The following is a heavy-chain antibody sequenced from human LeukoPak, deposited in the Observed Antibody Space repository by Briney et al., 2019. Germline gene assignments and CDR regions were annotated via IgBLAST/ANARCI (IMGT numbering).Heavy chain of an antibody. Sequence: SETLSLSCTVSGGSFSSYYWSWIRQPPGKGLEWIGYIYYSGSTNYNPSLKSRVTISVDTSKNQFSLKLSSVTAADTAVYYCARHGSSWSRGAFDTWGQGTMVTVSS. J-gene: IGHJ3*02. CDR2: IYYSGST. CDR3: ARHGSSWSRGAFDT. V-gene: IGHV4-59*08. CDR1: GGSFSSYY. D-gene: IGHD6-13*01.